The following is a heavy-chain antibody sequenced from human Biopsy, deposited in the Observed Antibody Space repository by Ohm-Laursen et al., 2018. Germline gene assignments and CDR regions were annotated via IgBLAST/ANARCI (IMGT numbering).Heavy chain of an antibody. Sequence: GTLSLTCTVSGGSISSDWWSWIRQTPGKGLEWIGYVYYSGTTTYNPSLRSRVTISVDTSMNQISLRLSSVTAADTAMYYCARGRGWGNTYFRSFDYWGQGTLVTVSS. J-gene: IGHJ4*02. CDR1: GGSISSDW. CDR3: ARGRGWGNTYFRSFDY. D-gene: IGHD3-9*01. V-gene: IGHV4-59*01. CDR2: VYYSGTT.